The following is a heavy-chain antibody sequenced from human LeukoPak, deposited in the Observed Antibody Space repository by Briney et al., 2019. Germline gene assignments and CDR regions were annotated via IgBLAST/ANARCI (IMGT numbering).Heavy chain of an antibody. CDR1: GGSISSYY. J-gene: IGHJ6*02. V-gene: IGHV4-59*01. D-gene: IGHD1-26*01. Sequence: PSETLSLTCTVSGGSISSYYWSWIRPPPGKGLEWVGYIYYSGSTNYNPSLKSRVTISVDTSKNQFSLKLSSVTAADTAVYYCARDRSSGSYYYYGMDVWGQGTAVTVSS. CDR2: IYYSGST. CDR3: ARDRSSGSYYYYGMDV.